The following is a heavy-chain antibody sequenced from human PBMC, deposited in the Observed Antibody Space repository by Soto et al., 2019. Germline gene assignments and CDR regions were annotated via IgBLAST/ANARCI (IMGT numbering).Heavy chain of an antibody. Sequence: ASVPVSCKASGYTYTSYDINWVRQATGQGLEWMGWMNPNSGNTGYAQKFQGRVTMTRNTSISTAYMELSSLRSEDTAVYYCARNSGYCSSTSCYRYFDYWGQGTLVTVSS. CDR2: MNPNSGNT. CDR3: ARNSGYCSSTSCYRYFDY. J-gene: IGHJ4*02. D-gene: IGHD2-2*01. V-gene: IGHV1-8*01. CDR1: GYTYTSYD.